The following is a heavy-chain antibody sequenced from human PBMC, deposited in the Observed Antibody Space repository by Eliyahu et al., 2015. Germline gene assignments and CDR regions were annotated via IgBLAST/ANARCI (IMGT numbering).Heavy chain of an antibody. Sequence: EVQLVESGGGLVQPGVSLRLSCEASGFTFNNYWMHWVRQGPGQGLEWVSRINVNGNSISYADSVKGRFTISRDNAKNTVYLEMNSLRAEDTAVYYCARAEWGGMDAWGQGTTVTVSS. J-gene: IGHJ6*02. CDR1: GFTFNNYW. CDR2: INVNGNSI. CDR3: ARAEWGGMDA. V-gene: IGHV3-74*01. D-gene: IGHD1-26*01.